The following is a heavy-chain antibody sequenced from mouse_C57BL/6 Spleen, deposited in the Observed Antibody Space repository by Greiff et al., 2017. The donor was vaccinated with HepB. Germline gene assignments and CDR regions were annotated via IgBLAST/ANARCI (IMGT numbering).Heavy chain of an antibody. J-gene: IGHJ2*01. V-gene: IGHV5-17*01. CDR1: GFTFSDYG. Sequence: DVKLQESGGGLVKPGGSLKLSCAASGFTFSDYGMHWVRQAPEKGLEWVAYISSGSSTIYYADTVKGRFTISRDNAKNTLFLQMTSLRSEDTAMYYCARRDWDEDYFDYWGQGTTLTVSS. CDR3: ARRDWDEDYFDY. CDR2: ISSGSSTI. D-gene: IGHD4-1*01.